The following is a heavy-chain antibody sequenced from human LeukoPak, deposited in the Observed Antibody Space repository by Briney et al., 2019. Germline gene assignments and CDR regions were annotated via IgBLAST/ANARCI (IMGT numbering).Heavy chain of an antibody. D-gene: IGHD3-16*01. CDR2: IYTSGST. CDR3: AGGAGDAFDI. CDR1: GGSINSYY. V-gene: IGHV4-4*07. J-gene: IGHJ3*02. Sequence: SETLSLTCTVSGGSINSYYWSWIRQPAGKGLEWIGRIYTSGSTNYNPSLKSRVTMSIDTSKHKFSLKLSSVTGGDTAVYYCAGGAGDAFDIWGQGTMVTVSS.